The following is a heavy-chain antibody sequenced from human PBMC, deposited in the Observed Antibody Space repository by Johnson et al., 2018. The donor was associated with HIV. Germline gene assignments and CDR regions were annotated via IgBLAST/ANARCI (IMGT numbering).Heavy chain of an antibody. D-gene: IGHD6-19*01. CDR1: GFPFSSYA. CDR2: ISFDGNTR. Sequence: VQLVESGGGVVQPGRSLRLSCAASGFPFSSYAMHWVRQAPGRGLEWVALISFDGNTRFFGDSMKGRFTISRDNSNNTLYLQMNSLRAEDTAVFYCTYSSAWSPGAFDIWGQGTMVTVSS. J-gene: IGHJ3*02. V-gene: IGHV3-30-3*01. CDR3: TYSSAWSPGAFDI.